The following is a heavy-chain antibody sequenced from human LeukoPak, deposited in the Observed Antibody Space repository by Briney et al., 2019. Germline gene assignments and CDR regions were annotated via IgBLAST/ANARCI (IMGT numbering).Heavy chain of an antibody. V-gene: IGHV3-21*01. CDR3: ARYPVVGAFDI. Sequence: GGSLRLSCAAYGFTFSTSAMEWGRQARGKGLEWVSSISRSSSHIYYADSVKGRYTIYRDKAKNSLYLQMNSLRADDTAVYYCARYPVVGAFDIWGQGTMVTVSS. CDR2: ISRSSSHI. D-gene: IGHD3-16*02. J-gene: IGHJ3*02. CDR1: GFTFSTSA.